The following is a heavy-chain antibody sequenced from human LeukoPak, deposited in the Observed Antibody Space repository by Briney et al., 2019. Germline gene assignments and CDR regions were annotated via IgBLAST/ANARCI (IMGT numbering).Heavy chain of an antibody. V-gene: IGHV3-21*01. CDR2: ISSSSSYI. Sequence: GGSLRLSCAASGFTFSSYEMNWVRQAPGKGLEWVSSISSSSSYIYYADSVKGRFTISRDNAKNSLYLQMNSLRAEDTAVYYCARDLSLYSSSSAYWGQGTLVTVSS. CDR3: ARDLSLYSSSSAY. CDR1: GFTFSSYE. D-gene: IGHD6-6*01. J-gene: IGHJ4*02.